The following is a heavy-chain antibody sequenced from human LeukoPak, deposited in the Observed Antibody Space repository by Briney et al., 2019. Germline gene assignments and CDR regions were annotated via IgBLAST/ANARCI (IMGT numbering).Heavy chain of an antibody. D-gene: IGHD6-13*01. J-gene: IGHJ4*02. CDR1: GYTFTSYG. Sequence: ASVKVSCKASGYTFTSYGISWVRQAPGQGLEWMGWISAYDGNTNYAQKLQGRVTMTTDTSTSTAYMELRSLGSDDTAVYYCAIGIAAAGSFDYWGQGTLVTVSS. V-gene: IGHV1-18*01. CDR3: AIGIAAAGSFDY. CDR2: ISAYDGNT.